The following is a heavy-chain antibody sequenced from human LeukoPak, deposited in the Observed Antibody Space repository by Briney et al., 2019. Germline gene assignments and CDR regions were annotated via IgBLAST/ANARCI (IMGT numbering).Heavy chain of an antibody. Sequence: GGPLRLSCAASGFIFEDYTMHWVRQVPGKTLEWVSLVNWHGTTYYADSLKGRFTISRDNSKDSLYLQMDNLRTEDTAFYYCAKDLTYESSGSVIDHWGLGTLVTVSS. J-gene: IGHJ4*02. CDR1: GFIFEDYT. CDR2: VNWHGTT. CDR3: AKDLTYESSGSVIDH. V-gene: IGHV3-43*01. D-gene: IGHD3-22*01.